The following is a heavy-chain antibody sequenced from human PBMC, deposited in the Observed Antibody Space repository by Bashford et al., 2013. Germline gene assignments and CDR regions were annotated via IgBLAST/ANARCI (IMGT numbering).Heavy chain of an antibody. J-gene: IGHJ4*02. CDR2: INPNSGGT. V-gene: IGHV1-2*02. D-gene: IGHD7-27*01. CDR1: GYTFTSYD. Sequence: ASVKVSCKASGYTFTSYDINWVRQAPGQGLEWMGWINPNSGGTNYAQKFQGRVTMTRDTSISTAYMELSRLRSDDTAVYYCARGTPAYPGDLVYWGQGTLVTVSS. CDR3: ARGTPAYPGDLVY.